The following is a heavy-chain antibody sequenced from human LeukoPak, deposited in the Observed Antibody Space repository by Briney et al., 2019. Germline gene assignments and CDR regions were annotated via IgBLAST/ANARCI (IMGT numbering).Heavy chain of an antibody. CDR3: ARDRGYYGMDV. CDR2: ISSSSSYI. CDR1: GFTFSSYS. D-gene: IGHD3-10*01. Sequence: GGSLRLSCAASGFTFSSYSMNWVRQAPGKGLEWVSSISSSSSYIYYADSVKGRFTISRDNAKSSLYLQMNSLRAEDTAVYYCARDRGYYGMDVWGQGTTVTVSS. V-gene: IGHV3-21*01. J-gene: IGHJ6*02.